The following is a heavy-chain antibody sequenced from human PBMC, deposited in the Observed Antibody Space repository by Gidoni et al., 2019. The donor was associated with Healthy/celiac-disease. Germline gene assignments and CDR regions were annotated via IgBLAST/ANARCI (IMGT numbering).Heavy chain of an antibody. CDR1: GLTVSSNY. CDR3: ARVGVGMYYGMDV. J-gene: IGHJ6*02. V-gene: IGHV3-66*01. D-gene: IGHD3-3*01. Sequence: EVQLVESGGGLVQPGGSLRLSCAASGLTVSSNYMSWVRQAPGKGLEWVSVIYSGGSTYYADSVKGRFTIYRDNSKNTLYLQMNSLRAEDTAVYYCARVGVGMYYGMDVWGQGTTVTVSS. CDR2: IYSGGST.